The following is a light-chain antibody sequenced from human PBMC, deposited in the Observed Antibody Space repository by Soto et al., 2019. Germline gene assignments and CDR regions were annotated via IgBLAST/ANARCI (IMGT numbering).Light chain of an antibody. V-gene: IGLV1-47*01. CDR2: RSN. CDR3: AAWDDSLSGVV. CDR1: KSNIGSGY. J-gene: IGLJ2*01. Sequence: QSVLTQPPSASGTPGQTVTISCSGGKSNIGSGYVYGYQQLPGTAPKVLIFRSNQRPSGVPDRISGSRSGTSASLAISGLRSDDEAEYYCAAWDDSLSGVVFGGGTKLTVL.